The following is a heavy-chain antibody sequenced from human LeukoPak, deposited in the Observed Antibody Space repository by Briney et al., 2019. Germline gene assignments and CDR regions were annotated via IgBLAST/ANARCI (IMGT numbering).Heavy chain of an antibody. Sequence: ASVKVSCKASGGTFSSYAISWVRQAPGQGLEWMGGIIPIFGTANYAQKFQGRVTITADESTSTAYMELSSLRSEDTAVYYCARSGIVVVPAASPTYYYYYYMDVWGKGTTVTVSS. V-gene: IGHV1-69*13. CDR3: ARSGIVVVPAASPTYYYYYYMDV. CDR2: IIPIFGTA. CDR1: GGTFSSYA. J-gene: IGHJ6*03. D-gene: IGHD2-2*01.